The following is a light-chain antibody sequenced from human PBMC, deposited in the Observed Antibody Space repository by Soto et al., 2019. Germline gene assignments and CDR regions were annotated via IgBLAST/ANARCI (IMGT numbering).Light chain of an antibody. Sequence: EIVLRRSPGTLSLSPEGRATLSCRAIQSVSSSYLAWYQQKPGQAPKVLIYRASSRATGIPDRFSGSGSGTDFTLTISRLEPEDFAVYYCQQYGSSPLTFGGGTKVDI. CDR2: RAS. CDR3: QQYGSSPLT. V-gene: IGKV3-20*01. J-gene: IGKJ4*01. CDR1: QSVSSSY.